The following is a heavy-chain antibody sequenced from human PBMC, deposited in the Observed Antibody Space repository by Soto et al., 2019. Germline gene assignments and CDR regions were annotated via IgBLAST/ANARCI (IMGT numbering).Heavy chain of an antibody. D-gene: IGHD3-3*01. CDR3: ARVGDTTIVGVVLFLDQ. Sequence: QVQLVESGGGLVKPAGSLRLSCAASGFTFSDYYMSWIRQAPGKGLEGVSYISCSGSTIYYADSVKGRFTISRDNAKNSLYLEMNSLRAEDTAVYYCARVGDTTIVGVVLFLDQWGKGNLVTVSS. CDR2: ISCSGSTI. V-gene: IGHV3-11*01. CDR1: GFTFSDYY. J-gene: IGHJ4*02.